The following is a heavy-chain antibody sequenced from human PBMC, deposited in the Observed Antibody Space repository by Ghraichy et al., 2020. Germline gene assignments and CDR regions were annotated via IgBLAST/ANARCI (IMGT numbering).Heavy chain of an antibody. CDR2: INHSGST. CDR3: ARSSKHLGYCSGGSCYPASRYYYYGMDV. Sequence: SETLSLTCAVYGGSFSGYYWSWIRQPPGKGLEWIGEINHSGSTNYNPSLKSRVTISVDTSKNPFSLKLSSVTAADTAVYYCARSSKHLGYCSGGSCYPASRYYYYGMDVWGQGTTVTVSS. D-gene: IGHD2-15*01. V-gene: IGHV4-34*01. J-gene: IGHJ6*02. CDR1: GGSFSGYY.